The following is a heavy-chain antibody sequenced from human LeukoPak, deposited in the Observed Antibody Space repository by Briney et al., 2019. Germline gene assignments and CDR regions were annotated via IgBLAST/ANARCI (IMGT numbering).Heavy chain of an antibody. CDR2: IYYSGST. V-gene: IGHV4-31*03. Sequence: TPSQTLSLTCTVSGGSISSGGYYWSWIRQHPGKGLEWIGYIYYSGSTYYNPSLKSRVTISVDTSKNQFSLKLSSVTAADTAVYYCARVRRGYSGFCYYYGMDVWGQGTTVTVSS. D-gene: IGHD5-12*01. J-gene: IGHJ6*02. CDR3: ARVRRGYSGFCYYYGMDV. CDR1: GGSISSGGYY.